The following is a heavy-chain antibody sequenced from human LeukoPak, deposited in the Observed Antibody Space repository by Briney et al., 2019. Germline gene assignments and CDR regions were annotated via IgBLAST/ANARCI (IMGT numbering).Heavy chain of an antibody. J-gene: IGHJ4*02. D-gene: IGHD5-18*01. V-gene: IGHV4-38-2*02. Sequence: PSETLSLTCTVSGYSISSGYYWGWIRQPPGTGLEWIGSIYHSGSTYYNPSLKSRVTISVDTSKNQFSLKLSSVTAADTAVYYCARDTTAMGDFDYWGQGTLVTVSS. CDR1: GYSISSGYY. CDR2: IYHSGST. CDR3: ARDTTAMGDFDY.